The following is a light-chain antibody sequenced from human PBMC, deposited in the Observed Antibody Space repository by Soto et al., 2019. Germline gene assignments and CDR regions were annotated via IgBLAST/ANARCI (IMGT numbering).Light chain of an antibody. Sequence: SYELTQPPSVSVAPGKTARITCGGNNIGSKSVHWYQQKPGQAPVLVIYYDNDRPSGIPERFSGSKSGNTATLTISRVEAGDEADYYCQVWDSSSDHRVFGTGTKVTVL. CDR3: QVWDSSSDHRV. CDR1: NIGSKS. CDR2: YDN. V-gene: IGLV3-21*04. J-gene: IGLJ1*01.